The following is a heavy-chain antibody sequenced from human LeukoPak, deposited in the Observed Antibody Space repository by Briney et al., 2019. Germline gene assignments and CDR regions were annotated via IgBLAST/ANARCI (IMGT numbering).Heavy chain of an antibody. CDR3: AKGTRTNDWYFDL. V-gene: IGHV3-23*01. Sequence: GGSLRLSCAAPGLTFSNYAMSWVRQAPGKGLEWASIISGGGGLTYYADSVKGRFTISRDNSKNTVYLQMNSLRAEDTAVYYCAKGTRTNDWYFDLWGRGTLVTVSS. J-gene: IGHJ2*01. D-gene: IGHD1/OR15-1a*01. CDR2: ISGGGGLT. CDR1: GLTFSNYA.